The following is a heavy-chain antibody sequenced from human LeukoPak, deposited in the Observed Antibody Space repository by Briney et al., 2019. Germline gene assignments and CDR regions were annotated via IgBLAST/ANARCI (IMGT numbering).Heavy chain of an antibody. CDR2: ISAYNGNT. Sequence: ASVKVSCRASGYTFANYGISWVRQAPGQGLEWMGWISAYNGNTNYAQKLQGRVAMTTDASTSTAYMELRSLRSDDTAVYYCARDLGVSSSGLVDYWGQGTLVTVSS. V-gene: IGHV1-18*01. D-gene: IGHD6-13*01. J-gene: IGHJ4*02. CDR3: ARDLGVSSSGLVDY. CDR1: GYTFANYG.